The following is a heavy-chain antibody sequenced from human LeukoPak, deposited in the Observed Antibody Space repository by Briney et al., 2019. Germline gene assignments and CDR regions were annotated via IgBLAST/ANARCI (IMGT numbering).Heavy chain of an antibody. Sequence: PSETLSLTCTVSGGSISSYYWSWIRQPAGKGLEWIGRIYSSGSTNYNPSLKSRVTMSVDTSKKQFSLKLTSVTAADTAVYYCARDIAVAGGPFDYWGQGTLVTVSS. V-gene: IGHV4-4*07. J-gene: IGHJ4*02. CDR2: IYSSGST. D-gene: IGHD6-19*01. CDR3: ARDIAVAGGPFDY. CDR1: GGSISSYY.